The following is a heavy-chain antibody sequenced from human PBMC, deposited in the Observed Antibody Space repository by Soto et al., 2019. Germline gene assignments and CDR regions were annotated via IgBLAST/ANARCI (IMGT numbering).Heavy chain of an antibody. CDR2: IKPDGSEK. D-gene: IGHD3-22*01. Sequence: EVQLVESGGGLVQPGGSLRLSCAASGFTFSSYWMSWVRQAPGKGLEWVANIKPDGSEKYSVDSVKGRFTISRDNAKNSLFLQMNSLRVEDTAVYYCARGDYYYDRSDSFVDAFEIWGQGTMVTVSS. V-gene: IGHV3-7*01. CDR1: GFTFSSYW. J-gene: IGHJ3*02. CDR3: ARGDYYYDRSDSFVDAFEI.